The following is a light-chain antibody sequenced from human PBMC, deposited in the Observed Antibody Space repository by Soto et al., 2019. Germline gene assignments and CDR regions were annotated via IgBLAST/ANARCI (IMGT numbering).Light chain of an antibody. CDR2: DIS. CDR3: QRYDTAKT. J-gene: IGKJ1*01. Sequence: ETVLTQSPGTLSLSPGERATLSCRASQNIHNNYLAWYQQKPGQAPGLLIYDISTRATGIPDRFSGSGSGTDFTLTISRLEPEDCAVYYCQRYDTAKTFGQGTKVEIK. CDR1: QNIHNNY. V-gene: IGKV3-20*01.